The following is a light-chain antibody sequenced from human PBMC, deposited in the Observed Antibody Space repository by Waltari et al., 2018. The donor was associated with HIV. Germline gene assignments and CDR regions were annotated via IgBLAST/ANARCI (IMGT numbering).Light chain of an antibody. CDR2: GAS. V-gene: IGKV3D-20*02. CDR3: QQRSNWLT. Sequence: EIVLTQSPGTLSLSPGERAALSCRASQSVSSNYLAWFQQIPGQAPRLLIYGASSRATGIPDRFSGSGSGTDFTLTISSLEPEDFAVYYCQQRSNWLTFGGGT. CDR1: QSVSSNY. J-gene: IGKJ4*01.